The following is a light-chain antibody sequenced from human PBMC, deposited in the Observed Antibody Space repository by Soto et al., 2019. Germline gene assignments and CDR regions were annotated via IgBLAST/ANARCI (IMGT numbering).Light chain of an antibody. CDR3: QQSYSTPIT. CDR1: PSISSY. Sequence: DIQMTQSPSSLSASVGDRVTITCRASPSISSYLNWYQQKPGKAPKLLIYAASSLQSGVPSRFSGSGSGTDFNLTISSLQTEDFATYYCQQSYSTPITVGQGTQLDIK. J-gene: IGKJ5*01. V-gene: IGKV1-39*01. CDR2: AAS.